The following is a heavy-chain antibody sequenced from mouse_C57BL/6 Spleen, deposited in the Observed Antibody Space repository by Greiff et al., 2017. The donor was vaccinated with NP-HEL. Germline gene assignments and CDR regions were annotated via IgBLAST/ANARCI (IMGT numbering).Heavy chain of an antibody. CDR3: ARRDYYGSSYPFAY. CDR2: IYPGDGDT. D-gene: IGHD1-1*01. J-gene: IGHJ3*01. CDR1: GYAFSSYW. V-gene: IGHV1-80*01. Sequence: QVQLKESGAELVKPGASVKISCKASGYAFSSYWMNWVKQRPGKGLEWIGQIYPGDGDTNYNGKFKGKATLTADKSSSTAYMQLSSLTSEDSAVYFCARRDYYGSSYPFAYWGQGTLVTVSA.